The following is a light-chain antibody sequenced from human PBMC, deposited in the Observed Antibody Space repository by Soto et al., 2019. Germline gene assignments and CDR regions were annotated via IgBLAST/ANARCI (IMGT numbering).Light chain of an antibody. Sequence: QSALTQPATVSGSPGQTVTISCTVTSSDIGAYNYVSWYQQPSGKAPKLMIYEVSNRPSGISNRFSGSKSGDTASLTISGLHREDEADYYCCSYTTNNTYVFGTGTKVTVL. CDR3: CSYTTNNTYV. CDR1: SSDIGAYNY. V-gene: IGLV2-14*01. CDR2: EVS. J-gene: IGLJ1*01.